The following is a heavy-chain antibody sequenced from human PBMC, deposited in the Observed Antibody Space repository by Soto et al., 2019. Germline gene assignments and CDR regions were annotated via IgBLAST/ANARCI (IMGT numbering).Heavy chain of an antibody. CDR2: ISSNGGST. V-gene: IGHV3-64*02. Sequence: PGGSLILSCAAAGFTFSYDFMHWVRQAPGKGLEYVSAISSNGGSTYYADSVKGRFTISRDDSKNTLYLQMGSLRAEDMAVYYCARDLYTDRIAVAVCWGQGILVTVSS. J-gene: IGHJ4*02. CDR3: ARDLYTDRIAVAVC. CDR1: GFTFSYDF. D-gene: IGHD6-19*01.